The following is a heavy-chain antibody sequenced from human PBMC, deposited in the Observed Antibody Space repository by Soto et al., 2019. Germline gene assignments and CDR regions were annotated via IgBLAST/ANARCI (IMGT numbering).Heavy chain of an antibody. Sequence: PGGSLRLSCAASGFTFSSYGMHWVRQAPGKGLEWVAVILYDGRNKYYADSVKGRFTTSRDNSKSRLYLQMNSLTTEDTAVYFCARDITYGDSYFDYWGQGILVTVSS. CDR3: ARDITYGDSYFDY. CDR1: GFTFSSYG. J-gene: IGHJ4*02. V-gene: IGHV3-30*13. CDR2: ILYDGRNK. D-gene: IGHD2-21*02.